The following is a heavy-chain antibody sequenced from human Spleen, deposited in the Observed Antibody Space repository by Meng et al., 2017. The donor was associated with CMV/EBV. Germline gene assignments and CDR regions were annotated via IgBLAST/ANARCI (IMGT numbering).Heavy chain of an antibody. CDR3: AREAEESGEREWSPYASSPMDV. V-gene: IGHV1-2*02. CDR2: INPNSGGT. CDR1: GYTFTSYY. Sequence: ASVKVSCKASGYTFTSYYMHWVRQAPGQGLEWMGWINPNSGGTNYAQKFQGRVTMTRDTSSSTAYMELSRLRSDDTAVYYCAREAEESGEREWSPYASSPMDVWGQGTTVTVSS. D-gene: IGHD3-3*01. J-gene: IGHJ6*02.